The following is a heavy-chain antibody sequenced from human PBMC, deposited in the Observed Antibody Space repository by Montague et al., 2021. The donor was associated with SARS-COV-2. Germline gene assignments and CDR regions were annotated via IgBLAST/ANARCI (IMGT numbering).Heavy chain of an antibody. CDR2: FDHAGTK. CDR1: GGSIRSHL. V-gene: IGHV4-59*11. J-gene: IGHJ4*02. CDR3: ARSGGVPMD. Sequence: SETLSLTCTVSGGSIRSHLWSWIRQSPGKGLEWIGYFDHAGTKKYNPSLKTRVTISGDTSKNQFSLRLTSVTTADTAIYYCARSGGVPMDSGQGSLVTVSS. D-gene: IGHD3-10*01.